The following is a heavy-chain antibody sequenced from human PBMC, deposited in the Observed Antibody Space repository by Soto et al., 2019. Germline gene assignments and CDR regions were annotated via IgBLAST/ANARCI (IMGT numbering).Heavy chain of an antibody. CDR1: GFTFSSYW. CDR3: ARAVTYYYYGMDV. V-gene: IGHV3-7*01. D-gene: IGHD4-4*01. Sequence: GGSLRLSCAASGFTFSSYWMSWVRQAPGKGLEWVANIKLDGSEKYYVDSVKGRFTISRDNAKNSLLLQMNSLRAEDTSVYYCARAVTYYYYGMDVWGQGTTVTVSS. CDR2: IKLDGSEK. J-gene: IGHJ6*02.